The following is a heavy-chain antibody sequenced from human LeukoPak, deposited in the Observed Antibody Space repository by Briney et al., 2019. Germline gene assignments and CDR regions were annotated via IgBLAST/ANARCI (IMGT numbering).Heavy chain of an antibody. V-gene: IGHV1-2*06. CDR3: ARAIMITFGGVIERWFDP. Sequence: ASVKVSCKASGYTFTGYYMHWVLQAPGQGLEWMGRINPNSGGTNYAQKFQGRVTMTRDTSISTAYMELSRLRSDDTAVYYCARAIMITFGGVIERWFDPWGQGTLVTVSS. J-gene: IGHJ5*02. D-gene: IGHD3-16*02. CDR2: INPNSGGT. CDR1: GYTFTGYY.